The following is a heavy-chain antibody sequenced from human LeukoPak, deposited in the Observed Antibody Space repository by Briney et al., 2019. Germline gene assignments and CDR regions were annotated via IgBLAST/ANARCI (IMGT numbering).Heavy chain of an antibody. CDR2: INPNSGGT. Sequence: GASVKVSCKTSGYTFTGYYMHWVRQAPGQGLEWMGWINPNSGGTNYAQKFQGRVTMTRDTSISTAYMELSRLRSDDTAVYYCATLGRGEWLFGGTFDYWGQGTLVTVSS. CDR1: GYTFTGYY. D-gene: IGHD3-3*01. V-gene: IGHV1-2*02. J-gene: IGHJ4*02. CDR3: ATLGRGEWLFGGTFDY.